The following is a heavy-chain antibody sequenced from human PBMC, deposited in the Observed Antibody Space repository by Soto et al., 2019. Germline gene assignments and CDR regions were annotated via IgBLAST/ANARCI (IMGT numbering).Heavy chain of an antibody. CDR2: ISYDGSNK. CDR3: AKAGGDYYYYGMDV. CDR1: GFTFSSYG. Sequence: QVQLVESGGGAVQPGRSLRLSCAASGFTFSSYGMHWVRQAPGKGLEWVAVISYDGSNKYYADSVKGRFTISRDNSKNTLYLQMNSLRAEDTAVYYCAKAGGDYYYYGMDVWGQGTTVTVSS. V-gene: IGHV3-30*18. J-gene: IGHJ6*02.